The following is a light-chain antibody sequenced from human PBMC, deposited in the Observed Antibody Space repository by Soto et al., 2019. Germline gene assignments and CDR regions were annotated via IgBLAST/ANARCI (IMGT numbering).Light chain of an antibody. V-gene: IGLV2-11*01. CDR3: CSYAGSPRYV. CDR2: DVS. CDR1: RSDVGGYNY. J-gene: IGLJ1*01. Sequence: QSALTQPRSVSGSPGQSVTISCTGTRSDVGGYNYVSWYQQHPGKAPKVMIYDVSERPSGVPDRFSGSKSGNTASLTISGLQAEDGADYYCCSYAGSPRYVFGTGTKLTVL.